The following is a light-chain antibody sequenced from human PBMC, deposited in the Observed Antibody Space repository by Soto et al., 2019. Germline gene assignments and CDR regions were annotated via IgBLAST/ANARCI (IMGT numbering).Light chain of an antibody. Sequence: IQMTQSPSDLSTSVGDRGTITCQARQNINNYLNWYQQKPGRAPKLLIYDASNLEAGVPLRFRGSGSGTDFTFTITRLQPEDIATYYCQQYENPPTFGQGTKLDIK. V-gene: IGKV1-33*01. J-gene: IGKJ5*01. CDR3: QQYENPPT. CDR1: QNINNY. CDR2: DAS.